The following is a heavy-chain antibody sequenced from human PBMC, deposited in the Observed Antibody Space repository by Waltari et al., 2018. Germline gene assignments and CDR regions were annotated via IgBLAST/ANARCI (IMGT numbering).Heavy chain of an antibody. CDR2: IYHSGST. V-gene: IGHV4-38-2*01. CDR1: GYSISSGYY. Sequence: QVQLQESGPGLVKPSETLSLTCAVSGYSISSGYYWGWIRQPPGKGLEWIGSIYHSGSTYYNPSLKSRVTISVDTSKNQFSLKLSSVTAADTAVYYCARAMDVWGQGTTVTVSS. J-gene: IGHJ6*02. CDR3: ARAMDV.